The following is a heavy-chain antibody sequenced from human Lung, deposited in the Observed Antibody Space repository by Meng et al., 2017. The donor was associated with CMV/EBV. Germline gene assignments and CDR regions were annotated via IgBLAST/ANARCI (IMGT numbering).Heavy chain of an antibody. V-gene: IGHV4-39*07. Sequence: SETLSLXXSVSGGSIGSGSYYWVWVRQPPGKGLECIGEIQHGGSNYYNPSLKTPVTISVDTSKNQFSVSLTSVTATDTAVYYCAGRLYVSLYDYDYWGQGXLVTVSS. CDR3: AGRLYVSLYDYDY. D-gene: IGHD3-16*01. CDR1: GGSIGSGSYY. J-gene: IGHJ4*02. CDR2: IQHGGSN.